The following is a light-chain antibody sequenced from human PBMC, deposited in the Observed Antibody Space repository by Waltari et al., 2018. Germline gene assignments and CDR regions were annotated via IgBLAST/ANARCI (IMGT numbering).Light chain of an antibody. CDR2: GAS. CDR3: QHYNAWPRA. J-gene: IGKJ1*01. Sequence: EIVMPHSPAILSVSPGERATLSCRASQSINNNLAWYQQKPGQAPRLLIYGASDRATRVPARFSGSGSGTDFTLTISSLQSEDFAVYYCQHYNAWPRAFGQGTRVEIK. V-gene: IGKV3-15*01. CDR1: QSINNN.